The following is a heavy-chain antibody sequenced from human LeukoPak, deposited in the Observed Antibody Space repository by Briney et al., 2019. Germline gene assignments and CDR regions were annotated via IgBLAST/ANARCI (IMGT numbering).Heavy chain of an antibody. CDR3: AREKLAGGYYASGTYYSFDY. D-gene: IGHD3-10*01. CDR1: GFTSSSYW. CDR2: IKQDGSEK. J-gene: IGHJ4*02. V-gene: IGHV3-7*01. Sequence: AGGSLRLSCAASGFTSSSYWMSWVRQAPGKGLEWVANIKQDGSEKYYVDSVKGRFTISRDNAKNSLYLQMNSLRAEDTAVYYCAREKLAGGYYASGTYYSFDYWGQGTLVTVSS.